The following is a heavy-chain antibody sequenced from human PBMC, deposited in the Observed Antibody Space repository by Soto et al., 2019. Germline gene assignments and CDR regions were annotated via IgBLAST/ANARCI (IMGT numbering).Heavy chain of an antibody. V-gene: IGHV1-8*01. J-gene: IGHJ4*02. Sequence: ASVKVSCKAFGYTFTSYDIYWVRQATGQGLEWMGWMNPNTGNSAYAQKFQGRVTVTSDTSINTVHMELSSLRSEDTAVYYCARRAETNGWNGFGADKYYFDFWGQGTLVTVTS. CDR1: GYTFTSYD. CDR2: MNPNTGNS. D-gene: IGHD1-1*01. CDR3: ARRAETNGWNGFGADKYYFDF.